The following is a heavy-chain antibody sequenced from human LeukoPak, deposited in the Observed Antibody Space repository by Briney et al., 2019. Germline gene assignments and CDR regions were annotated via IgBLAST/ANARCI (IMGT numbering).Heavy chain of an antibody. CDR2: IYWDDDK. J-gene: IGHJ4*02. CDR1: GFSPSTSGVG. Sequence: KRSGPTLVKPTQTLTLTCTFSGFSPSTSGVGVGWIRQPPGKALEWLPLIYWDDDKRYSPSLKSRLTRTEDTSNNHVVLTMTNSDPVDTAAYYCAHRQPGGYSYVFDYWGQGTLVTVSS. D-gene: IGHD5-18*01. CDR3: AHRQPGGYSYVFDY. V-gene: IGHV2-5*02.